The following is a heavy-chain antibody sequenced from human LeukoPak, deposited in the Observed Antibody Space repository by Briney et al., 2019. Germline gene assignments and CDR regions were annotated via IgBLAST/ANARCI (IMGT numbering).Heavy chain of an antibody. J-gene: IGHJ6*03. Sequence: GASVKVSCKASGYTFTSYGISWERQAPGQGLEWMGWISAYNGNTNYAQKLQGRVTMTTDASTSTAYMELRSLRSDDTAVYYCARGSRDSGYDHYYYYYMDVWGKGTTVTVSS. V-gene: IGHV1-18*01. CDR2: ISAYNGNT. CDR1: GYTFTSYG. D-gene: IGHD5-12*01. CDR3: ARGSRDSGYDHYYYYYMDV.